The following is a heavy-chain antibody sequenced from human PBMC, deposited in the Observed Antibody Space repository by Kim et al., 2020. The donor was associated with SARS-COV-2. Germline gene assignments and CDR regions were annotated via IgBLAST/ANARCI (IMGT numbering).Heavy chain of an antibody. J-gene: IGHJ4*02. CDR3: ARGHVAV. V-gene: IGHV3-23*01. D-gene: IGHD5-12*01. CDR2: IAPSGAT. CDR1: GFTFNSHD. Sequence: GGSLRLSCAASGFTFNSHDMSWFRQAPEKGLERISYIAPSGATFYADSVKGRFTISGDTSKNTVSLQMNSLRAEDTAVYYCARGHVAVWGQGTLVTVSS.